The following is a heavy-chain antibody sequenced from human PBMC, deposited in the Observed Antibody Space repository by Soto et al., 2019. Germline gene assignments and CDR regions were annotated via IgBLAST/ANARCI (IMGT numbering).Heavy chain of an antibody. CDR3: AREYCGGDCYSGYYYGMDV. J-gene: IGHJ6*02. CDR1: GFTFSSYE. D-gene: IGHD2-21*02. CDR2: ISSSGSTI. V-gene: IGHV3-48*03. Sequence: GGSLRLSCAASGFTFSSYEMNWVRQAPGKGLEWVSYISSSGSTIYYADSVKGRFTISRDNAKNSLYLQMNSLRAEDTAVYYCAREYCGGDCYSGYYYGMDVWGQGTTVTVSS.